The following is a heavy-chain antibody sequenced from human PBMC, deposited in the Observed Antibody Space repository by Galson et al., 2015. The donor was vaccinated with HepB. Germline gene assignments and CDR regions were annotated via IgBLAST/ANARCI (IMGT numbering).Heavy chain of an antibody. CDR1: EFTFSTYA. D-gene: IGHD6-19*01. CDR3: AKAGRLVAVADTDISSYYGMDL. CDR2: INDNGDDM. J-gene: IGHJ6*02. V-gene: IGHV3-23*01. Sequence: SLRLSCAASEFTFSTYAMAWVRQPPGKGLEWVSSINDNGDDMYYAHSVRGRFAISRDNSKNTLYLQMSSLRTEDTAVYYCAKAGRLVAVADTDISSYYGMDLWGQGTTVTVSS.